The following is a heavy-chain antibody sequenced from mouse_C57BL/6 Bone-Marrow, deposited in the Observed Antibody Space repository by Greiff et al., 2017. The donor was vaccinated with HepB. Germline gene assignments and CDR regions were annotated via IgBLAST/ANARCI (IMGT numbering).Heavy chain of an antibody. J-gene: IGHJ4*01. CDR3: ARVPDGYYVAMDY. CDR1: GYTFTSYW. Sequence: VQLQQSGAELAKPGASVKLSCKASGYTFTSYWMHWVKQRPGQGLEWIGYINPSSGYTKYNQKFKDKATLTADKSSSTAYMQLSSLTYEDSAVYYCARVPDGYYVAMDYWGQGTSVTVSS. CDR2: INPSSGYT. D-gene: IGHD2-3*01. V-gene: IGHV1-7*01.